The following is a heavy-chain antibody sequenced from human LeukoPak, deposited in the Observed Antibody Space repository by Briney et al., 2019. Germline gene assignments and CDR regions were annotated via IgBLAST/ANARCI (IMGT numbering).Heavy chain of an antibody. Sequence: GGSLRLSCAASGFTFSSYGMRWVRQAPGKGLEWVAFIRDDGSNKYYADSVKGRFTISRDNSKNTLYLQMNSLRAEDTAVYYCAKAGRESDFDSWGQGTLVTAS. CDR2: IRDDGSNK. D-gene: IGHD2-21*01. V-gene: IGHV3-30*02. CDR1: GFTFSSYG. CDR3: AKAGRESDFDS. J-gene: IGHJ4*02.